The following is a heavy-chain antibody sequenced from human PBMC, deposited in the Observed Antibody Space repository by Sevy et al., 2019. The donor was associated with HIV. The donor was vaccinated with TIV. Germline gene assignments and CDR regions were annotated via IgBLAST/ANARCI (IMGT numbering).Heavy chain of an antibody. J-gene: IGHJ4*02. CDR1: GYSISSGYY. CDR3: ARDVGLGSIALHAYLFDY. D-gene: IGHD3-16*01. CDR2: IYHSGST. V-gene: IGHV4-38-2*02. Sequence: SETLSLTCTVSGYSISSGYYWGWIRQPPGKGLEWIGSIYHSGSTYYNPSLKSRVTISVDTSKNQFSLKLSSVTAADTAVYYCARDVGLGSIALHAYLFDYWGQGTLVTVSS.